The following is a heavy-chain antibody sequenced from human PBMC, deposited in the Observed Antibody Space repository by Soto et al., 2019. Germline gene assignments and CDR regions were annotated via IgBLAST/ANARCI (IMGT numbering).Heavy chain of an antibody. CDR2: AYYRSKWYK. V-gene: IGHV6-1*01. Sequence: SHTLSLTCVISGHSLPSHSATGNWISQSQSRELEWLRRAYYRSKWYKDYPFSVRGRATIDPDTSQHQFSLQLNSVTPSDTSVYYCDRDLGPVLEYWGQGAL. D-gene: IGHD7-27*01. CDR3: DRDLGPVLEY. J-gene: IGHJ4*01. CDR1: GHSLPSHSAT.